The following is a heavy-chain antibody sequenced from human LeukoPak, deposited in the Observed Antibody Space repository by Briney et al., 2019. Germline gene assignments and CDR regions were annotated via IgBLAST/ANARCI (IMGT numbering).Heavy chain of an antibody. V-gene: IGHV3-74*01. CDR3: ARDGRIERGDWYLDL. D-gene: IGHD1-26*01. Sequence: PGGSLRLSCAASGFTFSSYWMYWVRQAPGKGLVLVSRINGDGSNTTYADSVKGRFTISRDNANNTLYLQMNSLRAEDTAVYYCARDGRIERGDWYLDLWGRGTLVTVSS. CDR1: GFTFSSYW. J-gene: IGHJ2*01. CDR2: INGDGSNT.